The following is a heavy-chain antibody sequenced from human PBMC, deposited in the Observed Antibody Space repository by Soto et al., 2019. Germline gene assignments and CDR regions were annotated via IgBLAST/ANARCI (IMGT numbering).Heavy chain of an antibody. CDR2: IIPIFGTA. V-gene: IGHV1-69*06. D-gene: IGHD6-13*01. CDR1: GGTFSSYA. CDR3: ARGWLLSSSWYHFDY. Sequence: QVQLVQSGAEVKKPGSSVKVSCKASGGTFSSYAISWVRQAPGQGLEWMGGIIPIFGTANYAQKFQGRVTITADKPTSTACIELSSLRSEDTAVYYCARGWLLSSSWYHFDYWGQGTLVTVSS. J-gene: IGHJ4*02.